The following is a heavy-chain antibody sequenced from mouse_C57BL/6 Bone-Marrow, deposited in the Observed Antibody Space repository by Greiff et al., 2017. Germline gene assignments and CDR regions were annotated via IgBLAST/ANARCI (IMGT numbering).Heavy chain of an antibody. V-gene: IGHV1-52*01. Sequence: VQVVESGAELVRPGSSVKLSCKASGYTFTSYWMHWVKQRPIQGLEWIGNIDPSDSETHYNQKFKDKATLTVDKSSSTAYMQLSSLTSEDSAVYYCARRDYGSSPFAYWGQGTLVTVSA. D-gene: IGHD1-1*01. CDR3: ARRDYGSSPFAY. CDR2: IDPSDSET. J-gene: IGHJ3*01. CDR1: GYTFTSYW.